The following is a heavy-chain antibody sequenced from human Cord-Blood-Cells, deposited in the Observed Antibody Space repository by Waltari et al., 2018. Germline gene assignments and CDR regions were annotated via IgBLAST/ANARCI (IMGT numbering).Heavy chain of an antibody. V-gene: IGHV3-53*02. J-gene: IGHJ5*02. CDR2: IYSGGST. CDR1: GFPASSNY. Sequence: EVQLVETGGGLIQPGGSLRLSCAASGFPASSNYMSWVRQAPGKGLELVSVIYSGGSTYYADSVKGRFTISRDNSKNTLYLQMNSLRAEDTAVYYCAREWFDPWGQGTLVTVSS. CDR3: AREWFDP.